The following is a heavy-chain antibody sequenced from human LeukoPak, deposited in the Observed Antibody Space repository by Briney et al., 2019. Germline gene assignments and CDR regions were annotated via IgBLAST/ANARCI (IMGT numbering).Heavy chain of an antibody. CDR1: GVSISSYY. D-gene: IGHD6-19*01. J-gene: IGHJ5*02. CDR2: IYYSGST. CDR3: ARDKVAVAGTGWFDR. Sequence: SGTLSLTCTVSGVSISSYYWSWLRQPPGKGLEWIGYIYYSGSTNYNPSLKSRVTISVDTSKNQFSLKLSSVTAADTAVYYCARDKVAVAGTGWFDRWGQGTLVTVSS. V-gene: IGHV4-59*01.